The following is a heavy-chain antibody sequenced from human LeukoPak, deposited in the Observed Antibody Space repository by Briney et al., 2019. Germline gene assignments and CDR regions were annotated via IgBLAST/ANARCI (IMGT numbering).Heavy chain of an antibody. D-gene: IGHD6-13*01. Sequence: ASVKVSCKASRYIFTSYYIHWVRQAPGQGLEWMGWINPNSGGTNYAQKFQDRVTMTGDTSTSTAYMELSRLRSDDTAVYYCARDRGSSWYVDYWGQGTLVTVSS. CDR1: RYIFTSYY. CDR3: ARDRGSSWYVDY. V-gene: IGHV1-2*02. CDR2: INPNSGGT. J-gene: IGHJ4*02.